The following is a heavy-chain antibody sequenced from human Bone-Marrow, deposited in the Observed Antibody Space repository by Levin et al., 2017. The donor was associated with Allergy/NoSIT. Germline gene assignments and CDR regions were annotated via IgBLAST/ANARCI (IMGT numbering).Heavy chain of an antibody. J-gene: IGHJ6*03. Sequence: KISCKASGGTFSSYAISWVRQAPGQGLEWMGGIIPIFGTANYAQKFQGRVTITADKSTSTAYMELSSLRSEDTAVYYCARVLRFLEWLPGRQWGYDYYMDVWGKGTTVTVSS. D-gene: IGHD3-3*01. CDR1: GGTFSSYA. CDR2: IIPIFGTA. V-gene: IGHV1-69*06. CDR3: ARVLRFLEWLPGRQWGYDYYMDV.